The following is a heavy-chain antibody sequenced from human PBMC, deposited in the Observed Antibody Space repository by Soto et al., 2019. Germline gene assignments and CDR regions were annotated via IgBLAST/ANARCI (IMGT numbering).Heavy chain of an antibody. CDR2: INHCGST. CDR3: ARGRDSSVDFDY. CDR1: GGSFSGYY. V-gene: IGHV4-34*01. D-gene: IGHD6-19*01. Sequence: SETLSLTCAVYGGSFSGYYWSWIRQPPGKGLEWIGEINHCGSTNYNPSLKSRVTISVDTSKNQFSLKLSSVTAADTAVYYCARGRDSSVDFDYWGQGTLVTVSS. J-gene: IGHJ4*02.